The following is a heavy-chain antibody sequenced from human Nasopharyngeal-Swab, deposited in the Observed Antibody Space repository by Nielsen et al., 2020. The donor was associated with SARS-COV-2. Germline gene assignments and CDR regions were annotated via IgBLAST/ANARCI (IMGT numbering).Heavy chain of an antibody. CDR3: AKDGTKYDILTGLDY. J-gene: IGHJ4*02. V-gene: IGHV3-23*01. D-gene: IGHD3-9*01. CDR2: ISCSGGST. CDR1: GFTFSSYS. Sequence: GGSLRLSCVASGFTFSSYSLRWVPQAPGKGLEWVSAISCSGGSTYYADSVKGRFTISRDNSKNTLYLQMNSLRAEDTAVYYCAKDGTKYDILTGLDYWGQGTLVTVSS.